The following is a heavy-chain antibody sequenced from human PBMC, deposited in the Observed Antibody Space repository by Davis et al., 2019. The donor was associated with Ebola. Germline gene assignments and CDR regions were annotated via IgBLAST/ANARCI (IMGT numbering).Heavy chain of an antibody. CDR2: ISSSGSTI. D-gene: IGHD3-10*01. CDR1: GFTFSDYY. J-gene: IGHJ6*04. V-gene: IGHV3-11*01. CDR3: ARHQLLWFGELLLAYYGMDV. Sequence: GGSLRLSCAASGFTFSDYYMSWIRQAPGKGLEWVSYISSSGSTIYYADSVQGRFTISRDNAKNSLYLQMNSLRAEDTAVYYCARHQLLWFGELLLAYYGMDVWGKGTTITVSS.